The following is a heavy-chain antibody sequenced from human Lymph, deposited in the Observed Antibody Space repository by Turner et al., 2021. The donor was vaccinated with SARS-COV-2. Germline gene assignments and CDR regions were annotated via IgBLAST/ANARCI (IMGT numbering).Heavy chain of an antibody. CDR2: ISYDGSNK. Sequence: QVQLVESGGGVVQPGRSLRLSCAASGFTFSSYAMHWVRQAPGKGLEWVAVISYDGSNKYYTDSVKGRFTISRDNSKNTLYLQMHSLRAEDTAVFYCGRPYSGSYPAYFDYWGQGTLVTVSS. CDR3: GRPYSGSYPAYFDY. CDR1: GFTFSSYA. D-gene: IGHD1-26*01. J-gene: IGHJ4*02. V-gene: IGHV3-30*04.